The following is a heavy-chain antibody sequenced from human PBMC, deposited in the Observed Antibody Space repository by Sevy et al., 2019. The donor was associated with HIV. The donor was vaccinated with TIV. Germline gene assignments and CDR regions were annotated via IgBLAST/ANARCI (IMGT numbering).Heavy chain of an antibody. Sequence: GGSLRLSCAASGFTFSNAWMSWVRQAPGKGLEWVDRIKSKTDGGTTDYAAPVKGRFTISRDDSKNTLYLQMNSLKTEDTAVYYCTTGGNYYDSSGYYVLSATYYFDYWGQGTLVTVSS. CDR1: GFTFSNAW. J-gene: IGHJ4*02. CDR2: IKSKTDGGTT. CDR3: TTGGNYYDSSGYYVLSATYYFDY. V-gene: IGHV3-15*01. D-gene: IGHD3-22*01.